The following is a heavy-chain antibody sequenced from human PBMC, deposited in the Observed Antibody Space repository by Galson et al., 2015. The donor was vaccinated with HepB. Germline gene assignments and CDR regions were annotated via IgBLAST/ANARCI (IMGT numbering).Heavy chain of an antibody. CDR3: ARVLDTVTTFGSVTRTGGYMDV. Sequence: SVKVSCKASGYTFTSYGISWVRQAPGQGLEWMGWISAYNGNTNYAQKLQGRVTMTTDTSTSTAYMELRSLRSDDTAVYYCARVLDTVTTFGSVTRTGGYMDVWGKGTTVTVSS. CDR2: ISAYNGNT. J-gene: IGHJ6*03. V-gene: IGHV1-18*01. CDR1: GYTFTSYG. D-gene: IGHD4-11*01.